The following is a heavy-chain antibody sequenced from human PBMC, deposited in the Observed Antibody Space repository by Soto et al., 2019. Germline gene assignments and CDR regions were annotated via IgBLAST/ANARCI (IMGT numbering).Heavy chain of an antibody. CDR3: ARHSLALRKNNWFDP. CDR1: GDSIISSGFY. J-gene: IGHJ5*02. Sequence: ETLSLTCTVSGDSIISSGFYWGWVRQPPGKGLEWIGSIFYLGSSYYNPSLKSRVTMSVDTSKNQFSLRLRSVTAADTALYFCARHSLALRKNNWFDPWGQGIMVT. V-gene: IGHV4-39*01. D-gene: IGHD3-3*02. CDR2: IFYLGSS.